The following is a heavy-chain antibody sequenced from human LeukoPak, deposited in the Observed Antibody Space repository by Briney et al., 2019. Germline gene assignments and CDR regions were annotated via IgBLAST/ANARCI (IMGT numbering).Heavy chain of an antibody. CDR1: GGSFSGYY. D-gene: IGHD3-3*01. CDR3: ASGRDFWSGYWVDY. Sequence: SETLSLTXAVYGGSFSGYYWSWIRQPPGKGLEWIGEINHSGSTNYNPSLKSRVTISVDTSKNQFSLKLSSVTAADTAVYYCASGRDFWSGYWVDYWGQGTLVTVSS. V-gene: IGHV4-34*01. CDR2: INHSGST. J-gene: IGHJ4*02.